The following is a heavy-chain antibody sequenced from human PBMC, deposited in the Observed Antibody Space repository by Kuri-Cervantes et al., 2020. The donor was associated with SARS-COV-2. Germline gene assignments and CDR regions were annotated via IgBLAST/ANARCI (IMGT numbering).Heavy chain of an antibody. J-gene: IGHJ3*02. V-gene: IGHV3-30*04. CDR2: ISYDGSNK. CDR3: ASLGAFDI. Sequence: GGSLRLSCAASGFTFSSYAMHWVRRAPGKGLEWVAVISYDGSNKYYADSVKGRFTISRDNAKNSLYLQMNSLRAEDTAVYYCASLGAFDIWGQGTMVTVSS. CDR1: GFTFSSYA.